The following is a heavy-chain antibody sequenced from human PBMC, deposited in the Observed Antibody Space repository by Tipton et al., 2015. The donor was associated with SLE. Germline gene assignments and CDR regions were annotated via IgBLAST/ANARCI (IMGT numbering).Heavy chain of an antibody. CDR3: ARAGLRKGPGIPGWFDP. J-gene: IGHJ5*02. D-gene: IGHD3-3*01. Sequence: LRLSCIVSGDSISSHYWAWIRQSPGKGLEWIEYIYYTGNSNYNPSLKSRVSTSVDTSKNQFSLRLTSGTAADTAVYYCARAGLRKGPGIPGWFDPWGQGILVTVSS. CDR2: IYYTGNS. CDR1: GDSISSHY. V-gene: IGHV4-59*11.